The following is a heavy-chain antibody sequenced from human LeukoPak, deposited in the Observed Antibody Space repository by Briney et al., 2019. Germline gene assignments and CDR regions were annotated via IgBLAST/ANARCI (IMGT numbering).Heavy chain of an antibody. J-gene: IGHJ4*02. CDR1: GFSFSIYW. D-gene: IGHD1-26*01. CDR3: ARARSGSYDYFDY. Sequence: PGGSLRLSCAASGFSFSIYWMTWVRQAPGKGLEWVANIKEDGSEKYYVDSVKGRFSISRDNAKASLYLQMNSLRAEDTAVYYCARARSGSYDYFDYRGQGTLVTVSS. V-gene: IGHV3-7*01. CDR2: IKEDGSEK.